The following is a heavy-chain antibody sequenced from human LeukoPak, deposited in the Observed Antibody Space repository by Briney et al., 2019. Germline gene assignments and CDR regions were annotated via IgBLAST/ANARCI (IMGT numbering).Heavy chain of an antibody. CDR3: ARRIAAAGNWYFDL. J-gene: IGHJ2*01. Sequence: GGSLRLSCAASGFTFSSYSMNWVRQAPGKGLEWVSSISSSSSYIYYADSVKGRFTISRDNAKNSLYLQMNSLRAEDTAVYYCARRIAAAGNWYFDLWGRGTLVTVSS. V-gene: IGHV3-21*01. D-gene: IGHD6-13*01. CDR1: GFTFSSYS. CDR2: ISSSSSYI.